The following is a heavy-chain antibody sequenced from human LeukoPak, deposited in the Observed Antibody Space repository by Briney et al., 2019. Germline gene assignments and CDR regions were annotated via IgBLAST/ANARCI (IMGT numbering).Heavy chain of an antibody. CDR2: ISDNSGYT. CDR1: GFTFSDYY. V-gene: IGHV3-11*06. Sequence: GGSLRLSCAASGFTFSDYYMSWIRQAPGKGLEWVSYISDNSGYTKDADSVKGRFTISRDNAKKSLYLQMNSLRAEDTAVYYCARDRVGGSYVFDIWGQGTMVTVSS. D-gene: IGHD1-26*01. CDR3: ARDRVGGSYVFDI. J-gene: IGHJ3*02.